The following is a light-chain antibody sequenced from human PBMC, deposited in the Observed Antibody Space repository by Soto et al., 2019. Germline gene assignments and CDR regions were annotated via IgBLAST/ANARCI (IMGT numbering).Light chain of an antibody. CDR3: SSYTSSTSYV. Sequence: QSARAQPASVSGSPGQSITISCIGTSSDVGGYNYVSWYQQHPGKAPKLMIYEVSNRPSGVSNRFSGSKSGNTASLTISGLQAEDEADYYCSSYTSSTSYVFGTGTKVTVL. J-gene: IGLJ1*01. V-gene: IGLV2-14*01. CDR1: SSDVGGYNY. CDR2: EVS.